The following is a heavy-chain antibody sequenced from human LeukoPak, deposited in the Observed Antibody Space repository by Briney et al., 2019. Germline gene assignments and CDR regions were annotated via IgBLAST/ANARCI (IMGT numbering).Heavy chain of an antibody. CDR3: ARQGTFGGFDY. V-gene: IGHV4-39*01. D-gene: IGHD3-16*01. J-gene: IGHJ4*02. Sequence: SETLSLTCTVSGGSISSSSYYWGWIRQPPGKGLEWIGSTYYSGSTYYNPSLKSRVTISVDTSKNQFSLKLSSVTAADTAVYYCARQGTFGGFDYWGQGTLVTVSS. CDR1: GGSISSSSYY. CDR2: TYYSGST.